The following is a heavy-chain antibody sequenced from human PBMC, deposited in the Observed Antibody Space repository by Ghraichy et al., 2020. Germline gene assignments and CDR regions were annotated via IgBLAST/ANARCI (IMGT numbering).Heavy chain of an antibody. D-gene: IGHD3-3*01. CDR1: GFTYRSYA. V-gene: IGHV3-23*01. J-gene: IGHJ4*02. CDR3: AKEAGITIFGVAFDY. CDR2: IGGNGAIT. Sequence: SCAASGFTYRSYAMSWVRQAPGKGLEWVSSIGGNGAITYYSDSVKGRFTVSRDNSRNTLYLQMNSLRAEDTAVYYCAKEAGITIFGVAFDYWGQGTLVTVSS.